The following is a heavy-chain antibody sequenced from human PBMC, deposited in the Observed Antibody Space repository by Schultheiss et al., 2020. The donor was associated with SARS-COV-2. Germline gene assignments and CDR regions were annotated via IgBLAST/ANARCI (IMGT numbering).Heavy chain of an antibody. D-gene: IGHD2-2*01. V-gene: IGHV4-38-2*02. Sequence: SETLSLTCTVSGYSISSGYYWGWIRQPPGKGLEWIGEINHSGSTYYNPSLKSRVTISVDTSKNQFSLKLSSVTAADTAVYYCARGYCSSTSCYHDYYYYYMDVWGKGTTVTVSS. CDR2: INHSGST. CDR1: GYSISSGYY. CDR3: ARGYCSSTSCYHDYYYYYMDV. J-gene: IGHJ6*03.